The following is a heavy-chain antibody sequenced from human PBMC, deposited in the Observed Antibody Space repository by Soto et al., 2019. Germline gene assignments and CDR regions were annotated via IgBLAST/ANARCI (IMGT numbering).Heavy chain of an antibody. V-gene: IGHV5-51*01. CDR2: IYPGDSDT. J-gene: IGHJ4*02. CDR1: GYSFTSYW. Sequence: GESLKISCKGSGYSFTSYWIGWVRQMPGKGLEWMGIIYPGDSDTRYSPSFQGQVTISADKALSTAYLQWSSLKASDTAMYYCARRGYCSGGSCYGEFDYWGQGTLVTVSS. CDR3: ARRGYCSGGSCYGEFDY. D-gene: IGHD2-15*01.